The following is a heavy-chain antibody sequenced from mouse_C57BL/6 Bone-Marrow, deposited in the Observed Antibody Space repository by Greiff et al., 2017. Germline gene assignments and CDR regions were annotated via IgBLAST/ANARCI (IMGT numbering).Heavy chain of an antibody. Sequence: VQLQQSGPELVKPGASVKMSCKASGYTFTDYNMHWVKQSHGKSLEWIGYINPNNGGTSYNQKFKGKATLTVNKSSSTAYMELRSLTSEDSAVYYCARTYYSLYYAMDYWGQGTSVTVSS. CDR3: ARTYYSLYYAMDY. D-gene: IGHD2-12*01. CDR2: INPNNGGT. J-gene: IGHJ4*01. V-gene: IGHV1-22*01. CDR1: GYTFTDYN.